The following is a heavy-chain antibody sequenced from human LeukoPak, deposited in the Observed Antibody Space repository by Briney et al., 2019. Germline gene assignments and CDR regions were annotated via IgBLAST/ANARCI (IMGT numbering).Heavy chain of an antibody. Sequence: PGGSLTLSCAASGFTFSTYAMHWVRQAPGKGLEYVSAISSNGGSTYYANSVRGRFTISRDNSKNTLYLQMGSLGVEDMAVYYCARRGYTYAYDFWGQGTLVTVSS. D-gene: IGHD5-18*01. V-gene: IGHV3-64*01. CDR3: ARRGYTYAYDF. J-gene: IGHJ4*02. CDR2: ISSNGGST. CDR1: GFTFSTYA.